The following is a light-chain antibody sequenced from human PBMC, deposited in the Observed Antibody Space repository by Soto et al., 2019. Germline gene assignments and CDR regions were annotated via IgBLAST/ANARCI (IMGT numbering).Light chain of an antibody. CDR1: QSISSW. V-gene: IGKV1-5*03. Sequence: DIQMTQSPSTLSASVGDRVTITCRASQSISSWVAWYQQKPGKAPKLLLYKASSLESGVPSRFSGSGSGTEFTLTISSRQPDDFATYSCQQYNSYPFTFGPGTKVDIK. CDR2: KAS. CDR3: QQYNSYPFT. J-gene: IGKJ3*01.